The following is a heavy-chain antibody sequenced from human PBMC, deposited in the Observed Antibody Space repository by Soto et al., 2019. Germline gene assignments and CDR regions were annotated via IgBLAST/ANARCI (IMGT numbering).Heavy chain of an antibody. D-gene: IGHD3-3*01. CDR1: GFTFSSYW. J-gene: IGHJ1*01. Sequence: GGSLRLSCAASGFTFSSYWMHWVRQAPGKGLVWVSRINSDGSSTSYADSVKGRFTISRDNSKNTLYLQMNSLRAEDTAVYYCAKGLGPTIFGVVITGGVFQHWGQGTLVTVSS. CDR2: INSDGSST. V-gene: IGHV3-74*01. CDR3: AKGLGPTIFGVVITGGVFQH.